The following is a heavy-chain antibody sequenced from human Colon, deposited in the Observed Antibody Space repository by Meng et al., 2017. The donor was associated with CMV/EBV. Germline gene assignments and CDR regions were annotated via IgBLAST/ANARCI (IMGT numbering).Heavy chain of an antibody. J-gene: IGHJ6*02. CDR2: IYSGDST. D-gene: IGHD6-6*01. CDR3: ARASQSNYYYGMDV. CDR1: ELTVSGNY. Sequence: GESLKISCAASELTVSGNYMSWVRQAPGKGLEWVSLIYSGDSTKYADSVKGRFTVTRDNSKSTLYLQMNSLRPEDTAVYYCARASQSNYYYGMDVWGQGTTVTVSS. V-gene: IGHV3-66*02.